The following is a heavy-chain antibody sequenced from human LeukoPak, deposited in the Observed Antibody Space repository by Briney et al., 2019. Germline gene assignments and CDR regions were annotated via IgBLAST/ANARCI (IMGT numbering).Heavy chain of an antibody. Sequence: GRSLRLSCAASGFTFSSYAMHWVRQAPGKGLEWVAVISYDGSNKYYADSVKGRFTISRDNSKNTLYLQMNSLRAEDTAVYYCAKEDPRAGAIFDHWGQGTLVTVSS. CDR3: AKEDPRAGAIFDH. CDR1: GFTFSSYA. J-gene: IGHJ4*02. CDR2: ISYDGSNK. V-gene: IGHV3-30*04. D-gene: IGHD3-10*01.